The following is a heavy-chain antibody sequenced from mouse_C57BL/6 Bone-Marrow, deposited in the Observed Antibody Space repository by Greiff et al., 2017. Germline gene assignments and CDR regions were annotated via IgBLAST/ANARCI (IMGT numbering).Heavy chain of an antibody. CDR2: GPGLEWIG. CDR3: SEDAAVYYCAFGLYGSSPYWYCDV. J-gene: IGHJ1*03. D-gene: IGHD1-1*01. Sequence: VQLKESGPELARPWASVKISCQAFYTFSRRVPFAIRATNYWMQWVKQRPGPGLEWIGAIYPGNGDTCFNQKFKGKATLTADKSSSTAYMQLSSLTSEDAAVYYCAFGLYGSSPYWYCDVWGTGTTVTVSS. V-gene: IGHV1-87*01. CDR1: YTFS.